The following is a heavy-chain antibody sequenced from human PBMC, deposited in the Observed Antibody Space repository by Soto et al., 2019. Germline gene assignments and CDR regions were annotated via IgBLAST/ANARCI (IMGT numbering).Heavy chain of an antibody. V-gene: IGHV3-23*01. J-gene: IGHJ4*02. CDR2: ISGGGSNT. CDR1: GFPFSSYV. D-gene: IGHD4-4*01. CDR3: AKDSNKYSSSLRGRYFDY. Sequence: SLRLSCAASGFPFSSYVMAWVRQAPGKGLEWVSGISGGGSNTFYADSVEGRFTISRDNSKNTLLLQMNSLGAEDTAVYYCAKDSNKYSSSLRGRYFDYWGQGIGVTVSS.